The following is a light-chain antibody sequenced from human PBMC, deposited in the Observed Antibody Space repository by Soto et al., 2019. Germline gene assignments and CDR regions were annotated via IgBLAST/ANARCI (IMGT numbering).Light chain of an antibody. J-gene: IGKJ2*01. CDR3: MQSVQLPYT. Sequence: DIVMTQTPLSLSVTPGQPASISCKSSQTLLRSDGKTYLYWYLQKPGQPPQLLISEVSNRISGVPAKFSGSGSGTDFTLKISRVESGDVGFYYSMQSVQLPYTFGQGTNLEIK. CDR1: QTLLRSDGKTY. V-gene: IGKV2D-29*01. CDR2: EVS.